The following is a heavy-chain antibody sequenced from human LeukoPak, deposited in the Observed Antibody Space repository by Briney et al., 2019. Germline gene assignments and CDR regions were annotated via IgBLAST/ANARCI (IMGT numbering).Heavy chain of an antibody. V-gene: IGHV3-48*01. CDR3: ARAGWSSRGY. Sequence: GGSLRLSCAASGFTFSSYSMNWVRQAPGKGREWVSYISSSSSTIYYADSVKGRFTISRDNAKNSLYLQMNSLRAEDTAMYYCARAGWSSRGYWGQGTLVTVSS. CDR2: ISSSSSTI. J-gene: IGHJ4*02. CDR1: GFTFSSYS. D-gene: IGHD6-13*01.